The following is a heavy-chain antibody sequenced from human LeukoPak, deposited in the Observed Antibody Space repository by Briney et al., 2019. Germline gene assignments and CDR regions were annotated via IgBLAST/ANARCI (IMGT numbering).Heavy chain of an antibody. CDR1: GYTFTGYY. CDR2: IIPIFGTA. J-gene: IGHJ6*02. Sequence: SVKVPCKASGYTFTGYYMHWVRQAPGQGLEWMGGIIPIFGTANYAQKFQGRVTITADESTSTAYMELSSLRSEDTAVYYCARSTNYLDYYGMDVWGQGTTVTVSS. V-gene: IGHV1-69*13. CDR3: ARSTNYLDYYGMDV. D-gene: IGHD1-7*01.